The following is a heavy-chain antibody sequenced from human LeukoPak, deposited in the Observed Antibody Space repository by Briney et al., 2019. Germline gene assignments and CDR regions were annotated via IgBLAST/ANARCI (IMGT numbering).Heavy chain of an antibody. CDR3: ARVGADWSSDY. CDR1: GFTFSSYW. J-gene: IGHJ4*02. CDR2: INSDGSST. D-gene: IGHD3-3*01. Sequence: GGSLRLSCAASGFTFSSYWMHWVRQAPGKGLVWVSRINSDGSSTSYADSVKGRFPISSDNAKNTLYLQMNSLRAEDTAVYYCARVGADWSSDYWGQGTLVTVSS. V-gene: IGHV3-74*01.